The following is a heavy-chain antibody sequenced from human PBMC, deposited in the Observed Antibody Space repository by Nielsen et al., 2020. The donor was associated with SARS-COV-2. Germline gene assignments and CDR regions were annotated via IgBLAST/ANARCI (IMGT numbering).Heavy chain of an antibody. V-gene: IGHV3-9*01. CDR2: ISWNSGSI. Sequence: SLKISCAASGFTVSSNYMSWVRQAPGKGLEWVSGISWNSGSIGYADSVKGRFTISRDNAKNSLYLQMNSLRAEDTALYYCAKGTTPDYYDSSGYLFYWGQGTLVTVSS. J-gene: IGHJ4*02. D-gene: IGHD3-22*01. CDR1: GFTVSSNY. CDR3: AKGTTPDYYDSSGYLFY.